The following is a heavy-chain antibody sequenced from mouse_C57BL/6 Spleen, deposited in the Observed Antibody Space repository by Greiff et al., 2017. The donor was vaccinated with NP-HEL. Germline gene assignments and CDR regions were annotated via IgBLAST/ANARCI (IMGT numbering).Heavy chain of an antibody. CDR3: ASWGGSSDWYVDV. CDR1: GYTFTSYW. V-gene: IGHV1-69*01. J-gene: IGHJ1*03. Sequence: QVQLQQPGAELVMPGASVKLSCKASGYTFTSYWMHWVQQRPGQGLEWIGAIDPSDSYTNYNQKFKGKSTLTVDKSSSTAYMQLSSLTSEDSRVYYCASWGGSSDWYVDVWGTGTTVTVSS. CDR2: IDPSDSYT. D-gene: IGHD1-1*01.